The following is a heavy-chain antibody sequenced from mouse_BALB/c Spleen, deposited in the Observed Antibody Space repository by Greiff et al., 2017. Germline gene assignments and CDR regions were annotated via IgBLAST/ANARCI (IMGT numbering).Heavy chain of an antibody. CDR2: ISSGGGST. CDR3: ARQGISYFDY. J-gene: IGHJ2*01. Sequence: EVQGVESGGGLVKPGGSLKLSCAASGFAFSSYDMSWVRQTPEKRLEWVAYISSGGGSTYYPDTVKGRFTISRDNAKNTLYLQMSSLKSEDTAMYYCARQGISYFDYWGQGTTLTVSS. V-gene: IGHV5-12-1*01. CDR1: GFAFSSYD.